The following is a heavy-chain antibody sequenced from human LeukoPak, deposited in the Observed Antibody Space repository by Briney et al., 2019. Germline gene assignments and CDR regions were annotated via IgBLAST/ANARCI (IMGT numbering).Heavy chain of an antibody. V-gene: IGHV3-7*01. D-gene: IGHD1-26*01. CDR1: GFTFGDYW. J-gene: IGHJ4*02. CDR3: TRDGAGGSYDY. CDR2: IKGDGRER. Sequence: GGSLRLSCAASGFTFGDYWMNWVRQAPGKGLEWVAIIKGDGRERYYLDSVKGRFTVSRDNARNSLYLQMNRLRPEDTALYYCTRDGAGGSYDYWGQGTLVTVSS.